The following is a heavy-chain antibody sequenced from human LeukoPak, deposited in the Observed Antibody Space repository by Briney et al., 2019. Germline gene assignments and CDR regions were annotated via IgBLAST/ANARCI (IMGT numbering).Heavy chain of an antibody. J-gene: IGHJ4*02. CDR1: GFTFSGSA. D-gene: IGHD2-2*01. V-gene: IGHV3-73*01. CDR3: IRRGWGNQLLSKYYFDY. Sequence: PGGSVKLSCAASGFTFSGSAMHWVRQASGKGLEGVGRIRSKANSYATEYAASVKGRLTISRDDSKTPAYLQMTSLKTEDTAVYYCIRRGWGNQLLSKYYFDYWGQGTLVTVSS. CDR2: IRSKANSYAT.